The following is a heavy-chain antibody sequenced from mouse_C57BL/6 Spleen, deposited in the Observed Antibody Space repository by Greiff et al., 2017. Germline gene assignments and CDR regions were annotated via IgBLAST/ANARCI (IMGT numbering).Heavy chain of an antibody. J-gene: IGHJ4*01. CDR3: ASSDSYYGDYYALDY. Sequence: QVQLQQPGAELVKPGASVKMSCKASGYTFTSYWITWVKQRPGQGLEWIGDIYPGSGSTNYNEKFKSKATLTVDTSSSTAYMPLSSLTSEDSAVYYCASSDSYYGDYYALDYWGQGTSVTVSS. D-gene: IGHD2-12*01. V-gene: IGHV1-55*01. CDR2: IYPGSGST. CDR1: GYTFTSYW.